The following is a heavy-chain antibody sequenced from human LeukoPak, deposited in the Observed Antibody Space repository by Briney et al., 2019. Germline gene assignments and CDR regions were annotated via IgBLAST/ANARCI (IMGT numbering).Heavy chain of an antibody. D-gene: IGHD2-8*02. J-gene: IGHJ4*02. CDR1: GYSFSSYL. V-gene: IGHV5-10-1*01. Sequence: GESLKISCKGSGYSFSSYLISWVRQMRGKGLEWMGRIDPGDFFTKYRPSLEGRVTISADKSLSTVYLQWSSLKASDTAIYYCARDGGGVSSWVSHWGQGTLVTVSS. CDR2: IDPGDFFT. CDR3: ARDGGGVSSWVSH.